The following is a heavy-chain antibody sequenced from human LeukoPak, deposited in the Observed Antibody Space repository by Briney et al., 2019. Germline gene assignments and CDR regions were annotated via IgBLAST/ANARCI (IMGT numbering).Heavy chain of an antibody. CDR2: IYYSGTA. CDR1: GGSISSGSYY. D-gene: IGHD3-16*01. CDR3: ARHTWGPPNDYYFDY. J-gene: IGHJ4*02. V-gene: IGHV4-39*01. Sequence: PSETLSLTCTVSGGSISSGSYYWGWVRQPPGNELEWIGSIYYSGTAYYNPSLKSRVTISVDTSKNQFSLKLKSVTAADTAVYYCARHTWGPPNDYYFDYWGQGTLVTVSS.